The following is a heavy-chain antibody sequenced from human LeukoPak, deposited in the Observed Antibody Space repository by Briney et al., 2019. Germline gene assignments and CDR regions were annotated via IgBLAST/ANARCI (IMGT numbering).Heavy chain of an antibody. CDR2: ISSNGGST. CDR3: ARVGYTSYYYYGMDV. Sequence: PGGSLRLSCAASGFTFSSYAMHWVRQAPGKGLGYVSAISSNGGSTYYANPVKGRFTISRDNSKNTLYLQMGSLRAEDMAVYYCARVGYTSYYYYGMDVWGQGTTVTVSS. V-gene: IGHV3-64*01. CDR1: GFTFSSYA. J-gene: IGHJ6*02. D-gene: IGHD6-13*01.